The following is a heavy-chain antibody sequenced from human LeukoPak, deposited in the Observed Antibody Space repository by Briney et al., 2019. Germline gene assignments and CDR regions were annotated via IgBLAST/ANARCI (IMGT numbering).Heavy chain of an antibody. V-gene: IGHV5-51*01. D-gene: IGHD2-2*01. Sequence: PGESLKIPCKGSGYSFTNYWIGWVRQMPGKGLEWMGIIYPGDSDIRNSPSFQGQVTISADKSISTVYLQWSSLKASDTAMYYCARDGPVPATADAFDFWGQGTMVTVSS. CDR1: GYSFTNYW. J-gene: IGHJ3*01. CDR2: IYPGDSDI. CDR3: ARDGPVPATADAFDF.